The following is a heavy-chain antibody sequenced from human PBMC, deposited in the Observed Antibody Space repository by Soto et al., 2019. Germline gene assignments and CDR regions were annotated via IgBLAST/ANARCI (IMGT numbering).Heavy chain of an antibody. Sequence: SETLSLSCTFSCDSIDTSRYYWSWIRQPPGKGLEWIGYIYYSGSTNYNPSLKSRVTISVDASKNQFSLKLSSVTAADTAVYYCARGGDYWGQGTLVTVSS. D-gene: IGHD3-16*01. CDR3: ARGGDY. CDR1: CDSIDTSRYY. CDR2: IYYSGST. J-gene: IGHJ4*02. V-gene: IGHV4-61*01.